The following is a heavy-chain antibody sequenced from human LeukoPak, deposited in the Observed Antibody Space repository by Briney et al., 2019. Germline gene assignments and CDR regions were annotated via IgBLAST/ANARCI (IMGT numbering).Heavy chain of an antibody. J-gene: IGHJ6*03. CDR3: ARLTVAGRFYYYYYMDV. CDR2: IYTSGKT. V-gene: IGHV4-4*07. CDR1: GGSISRYY. D-gene: IGHD6-19*01. Sequence: SETLSLTCTVSGGSISRYYWSWIRLPAGKGLEWIGRIYTSGKTNYNPSLKSRVTMSVDTSKNQFSLKLSSVTAADTAVYYCARLTVAGRFYYYYYMDVWGKGTTVTISS.